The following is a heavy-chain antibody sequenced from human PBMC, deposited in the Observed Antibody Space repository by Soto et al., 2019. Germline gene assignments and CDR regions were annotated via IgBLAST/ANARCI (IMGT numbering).Heavy chain of an antibody. CDR3: ARDPYGDYAVLFDY. CDR1: GFTFSSYS. J-gene: IGHJ4*02. D-gene: IGHD4-17*01. CDR2: ISSSSSTI. Sequence: GGSLRLSCAASGFTFSSYSMNWVRQAPGKGLEWVSYISSSSSTIYYADSVKGRFTISRDNAKNSLYLQMNSLRAEDTAVYYCARDPYGDYAVLFDYWGQGTLVTVSS. V-gene: IGHV3-48*01.